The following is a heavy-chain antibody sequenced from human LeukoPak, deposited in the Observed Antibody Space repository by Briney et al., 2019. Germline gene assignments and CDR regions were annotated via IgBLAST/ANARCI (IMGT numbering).Heavy chain of an antibody. J-gene: IGHJ1*01. D-gene: IGHD3-10*01. V-gene: IGHV4-59*02. CDR1: GGSVSSYY. CDR3: ASTAIGWFGELLSYFQH. Sequence: PSETLSLTCTVSGGSVSSYYWSWIRQPPGKGLEWIGHIYYSGSTNYKPSLKSRVTISVDTPKNQFSLKLSSVTAADTAVYYCASTAIGWFGELLSYFQHWGQGTLVTVSS. CDR2: IYYSGST.